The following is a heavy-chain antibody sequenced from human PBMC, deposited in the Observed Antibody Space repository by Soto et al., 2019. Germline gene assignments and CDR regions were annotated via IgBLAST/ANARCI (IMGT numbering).Heavy chain of an antibody. V-gene: IGHV3-30-3*01. CDR2: ISYDGNNK. CDR3: ARPVEPFYYYGMDV. J-gene: IGHJ6*02. CDR1: GFTFSTYA. Sequence: QVQLVESGGGVVQPGRSPRLSCAASGFTFSTYAMEWVRQAPGKGLDWVALISYDGNNKYYADSVRGRFTISRDNSKNTLYLQMNTLRPEDTALYFCARPVEPFYYYGMDVWGQGTTVTVSS.